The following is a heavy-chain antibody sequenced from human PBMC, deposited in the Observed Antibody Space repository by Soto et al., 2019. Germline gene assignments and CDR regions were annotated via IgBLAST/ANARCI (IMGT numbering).Heavy chain of an antibody. J-gene: IGHJ4*02. V-gene: IGHV3-23*01. CDR3: AKDEISGGYCSSTSCYAGFDY. D-gene: IGHD2-2*01. CDR1: GFTFSSYA. CDR2: ISGSGGST. Sequence: GGSLRLSCAASGFTFSSYAMSWVRQAPGKGLEWVSAISGSGGSTYYADSVKGRFTISRDNSKNTLYLQMNSLRAEDTAVYYCAKDEISGGYCSSTSCYAGFDYWGQGTLVTVSS.